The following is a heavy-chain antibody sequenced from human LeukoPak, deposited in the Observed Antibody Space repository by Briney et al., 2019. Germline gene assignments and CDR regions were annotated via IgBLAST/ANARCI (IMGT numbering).Heavy chain of an antibody. D-gene: IGHD6-13*01. CDR2: INHSGST. CDR1: GGSFSGYY. J-gene: IGHJ4*02. V-gene: IGHV4-34*01. CDR3: ARVGIAATFDY. Sequence: KPSETLSLTCAVYGGSFSGYYWSWIRQPPGKGLEWIGEINHSGSTNYNPSPKSRVTISVDTSKNQFSLKLSSVTAADTAVYYCARVGIAATFDYWGQGTLVTVSS.